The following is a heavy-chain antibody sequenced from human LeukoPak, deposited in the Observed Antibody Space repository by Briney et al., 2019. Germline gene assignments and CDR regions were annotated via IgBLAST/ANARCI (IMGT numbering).Heavy chain of an antibody. CDR2: ISERSNNV. D-gene: IGHD6-13*01. CDR1: GFSFISYS. V-gene: IGHV3-48*01. J-gene: IGHJ4*02. Sequence: PGGSLRLSCAASGFSFISYSMNWVRQAPGKGLEWVSFISERSNNVYYADSVKGRFTISRDNPKNSVYLQMNSLRAEDTAVYYCARDVLAATGPFWGQRTVVTVSS. CDR3: ARDVLAATGPF.